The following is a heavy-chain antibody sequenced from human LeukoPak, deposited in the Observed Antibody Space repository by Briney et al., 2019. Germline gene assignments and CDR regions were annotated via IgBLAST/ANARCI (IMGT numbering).Heavy chain of an antibody. CDR3: ARQSRDGSKTRGYYFDY. CDR1: GYIFTNYW. J-gene: IGHJ4*02. V-gene: IGHV5-51*01. Sequence: GESLKISCQVSGYIFTNYWIGGVRQMPGKGLESMWIIYPADSDTTYSPSFQGQVTISADKSISTVYLQWSSLKASDTAIYYCARQSRDGSKTRGYYFDYWGQGTLVTVSS. D-gene: IGHD3-10*01. CDR2: IYPADSDT.